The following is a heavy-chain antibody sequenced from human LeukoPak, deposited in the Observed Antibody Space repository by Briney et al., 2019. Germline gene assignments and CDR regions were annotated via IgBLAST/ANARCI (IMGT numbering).Heavy chain of an antibody. V-gene: IGHV3-11*06. J-gene: IGHJ4*02. CDR2: ISSSSSYT. Sequence: PGGSPRLSCAASGFTFSDYYMSWIRQAPGKGLEWVSYISSSSSYTNYADSVKGRFTISRDNAKNSLYLQMNSLRAEDTAVYYCARGRSTSWMSSMGYWGQGTLVTVSS. CDR1: GFTFSDYY. CDR3: ARGRSTSWMSSMGY. D-gene: IGHD2-2*01.